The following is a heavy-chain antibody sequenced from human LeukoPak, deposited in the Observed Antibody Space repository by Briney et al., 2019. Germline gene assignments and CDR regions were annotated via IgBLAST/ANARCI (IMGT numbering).Heavy chain of an antibody. CDR2: INQDGSEK. CDR1: GFTFSSYW. Sequence: GGSLRLSCAASGFTFSSYWMSWVRPAPGKGLEWVANINQDGSEKYYVDSVKGRFTISRDNAKNSLYLQMNSLRAEDTAVYYCASSSWYVTYFDYWGQGTLVTVSS. CDR3: ASSSWYVTYFDY. J-gene: IGHJ4*02. V-gene: IGHV3-7*01. D-gene: IGHD6-13*01.